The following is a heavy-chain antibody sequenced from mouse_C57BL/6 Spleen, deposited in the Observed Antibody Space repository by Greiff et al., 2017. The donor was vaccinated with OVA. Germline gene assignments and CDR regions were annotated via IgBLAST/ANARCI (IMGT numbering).Heavy chain of an antibody. CDR2: INPSTGGT. D-gene: IGHD2-1*01. CDR3: ARGDYGNSLYAMDY. V-gene: IGHV1-42*01. Sequence: EVKLQESGPELVKPGASVKISCKASGYSFTGYYMNWVKQSPEKSLEWIGEINPSTGGTTYNQKFKAKATLTVDKSSSTAYMQLKSLTSEDSAVYYCARGDYGNSLYAMDYWGQGTSVTVSS. J-gene: IGHJ4*01. CDR1: GYSFTGYY.